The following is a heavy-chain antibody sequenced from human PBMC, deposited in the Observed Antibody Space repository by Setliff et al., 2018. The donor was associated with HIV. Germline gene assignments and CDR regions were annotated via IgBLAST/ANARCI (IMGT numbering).Heavy chain of an antibody. J-gene: IGHJ4*02. Sequence: SETLSLTCTVSGGXXXRGGDVLGWRRQAPGKGLEGIVCIDYSGSAYYNPSLQRRVTISVDTSKNQVSLKLNSMTAADTAVYXXXRGPQWLVQKGRVYYFDYWGQGTLVTVSS. V-gene: IGHV4-30-4*08. CDR1: GGXXXRGGDV. D-gene: IGHD6-19*01. CDR3: XRGPQWLVQKGRVYYFDY. CDR2: IDYSGSA.